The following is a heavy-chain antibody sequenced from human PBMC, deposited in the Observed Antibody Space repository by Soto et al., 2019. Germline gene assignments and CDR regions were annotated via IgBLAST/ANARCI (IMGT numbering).Heavy chain of an antibody. Sequence: GASVKVSCKASGYTFTSYGISWVRQAPGQGLEWMGWISAYNGNTNYAQKLQGRVTMTTDTSTSTAYMELRSLRSDDTAVYYCARDRRSGWSRRYVMDVWGQGTTVTVSS. CDR3: ARDRRSGWSRRYVMDV. CDR2: ISAYNGNT. J-gene: IGHJ6*02. V-gene: IGHV1-18*01. D-gene: IGHD6-19*01. CDR1: GYTFTSYG.